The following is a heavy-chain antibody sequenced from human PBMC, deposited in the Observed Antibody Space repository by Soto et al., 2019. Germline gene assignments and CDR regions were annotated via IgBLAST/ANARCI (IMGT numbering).Heavy chain of an antibody. Sequence: QVQLVQSGAEVKKPGASVKVSCKASGYTFTGYYMHWVRQAPGQGLEWMGWINPNSGGTNYAQKFQGGVTMTRDTSISTAYMELSRLRSDATAEYYCARDRGRGYSGYDWDFDYWGQGTLVTVSS. CDR2: INPNSGGT. V-gene: IGHV1-2*02. D-gene: IGHD5-12*01. CDR3: ARDRGRGYSGYDWDFDY. CDR1: GYTFTGYY. J-gene: IGHJ4*02.